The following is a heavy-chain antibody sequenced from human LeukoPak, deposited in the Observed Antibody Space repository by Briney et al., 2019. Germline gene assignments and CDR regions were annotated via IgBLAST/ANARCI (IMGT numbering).Heavy chain of an antibody. Sequence: PGGSLRLSRAASGFILSNYAMHWVRQAPGKGLEYVSAISSSGDNTYYANSVKGRFTISRDNSKNTLLLQMGSLRAEDMAVYYCAREERGLAIDYWGQGTLVTVSS. J-gene: IGHJ4*02. CDR3: AREERGLAIDY. D-gene: IGHD5-12*01. CDR1: GFILSNYA. V-gene: IGHV3-64*01. CDR2: ISSSGDNT.